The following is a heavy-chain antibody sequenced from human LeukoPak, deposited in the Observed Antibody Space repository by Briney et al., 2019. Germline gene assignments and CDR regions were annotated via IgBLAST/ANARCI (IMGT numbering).Heavy chain of an antibody. D-gene: IGHD3-22*01. V-gene: IGHV3-15*01. CDR2: IKNKGDGGTI. Sequence: GGSLRLSCAASGFTFSSAWMSWVRRAPAKGLEWVGRIKNKGDGGTIDYAAPVKGRLTISRDDSKNTLYLQMNSLKTEDTAVFFCPPVIVAGGNGGKGPLVTVS. CDR1: GFTFSSAW. J-gene: IGHJ4*02. CDR3: PPVIVAGGN.